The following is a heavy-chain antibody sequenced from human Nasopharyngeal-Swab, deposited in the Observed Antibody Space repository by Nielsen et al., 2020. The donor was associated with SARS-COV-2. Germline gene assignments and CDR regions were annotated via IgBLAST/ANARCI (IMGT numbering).Heavy chain of an antibody. J-gene: IGHJ6*02. CDR3: AKDGGLTTFPYYYYYGMDV. CDR1: GFTFSSYA. D-gene: IGHD4/OR15-4a*01. CDR2: ISGSGGST. V-gene: IGHV3-23*01. Sequence: GGSLRLSRAASGFTFSSYAMSWVRQAPGKGLEWVSAISGSGGSTYYADSVKGRFTISRDNSKNTLYLQMNSLRAEDTAVYYCAKDGGLTTFPYYYYYGMDVWGQGTTVTVSS.